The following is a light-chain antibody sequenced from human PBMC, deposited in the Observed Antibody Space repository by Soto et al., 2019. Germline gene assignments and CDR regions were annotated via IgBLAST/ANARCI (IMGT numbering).Light chain of an antibody. CDR3: QQYNEWPET. CDR1: HSVCSS. V-gene: IGKV3-15*01. CDR2: GAS. Sequence: EIVLTQSPGTLSLSPGERATLSCRASHSVCSSLAWYQQKPGQAPRLLIHGASTRATGIPGRFSGSGSGTEFTLIISSLQSEDFAVYYCQQYNEWPETFGHGTKVDIK. J-gene: IGKJ1*01.